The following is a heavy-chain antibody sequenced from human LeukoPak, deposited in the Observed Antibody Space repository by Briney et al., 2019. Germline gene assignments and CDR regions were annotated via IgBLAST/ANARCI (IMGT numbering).Heavy chain of an antibody. V-gene: IGHV3-48*02. CDR2: ISGNSVTR. CDR3: ARYFGDPQGMDV. Sequence: RSGGSLRLSCAASGFISSTYSMNWVRQAPGKGLEWVSQISGNSVTRYYADSVKGRFTISRDNVKNSLYLQMNSLRDEDTAVYYCARYFGDPQGMDVGGQGTTVTVSS. CDR1: GFISSTYS. D-gene: IGHD3-10*01. J-gene: IGHJ6*02.